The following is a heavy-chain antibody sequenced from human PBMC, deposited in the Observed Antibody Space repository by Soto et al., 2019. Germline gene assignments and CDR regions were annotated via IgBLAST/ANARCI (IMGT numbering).Heavy chain of an antibody. J-gene: IGHJ5*02. V-gene: IGHV4-34*01. Sequence: SETLSLTCDVYGGSLSGYYWSWIRQPPGKGLEWMGEINYSGSASYNPSLKSRVIISVDTSKNQLSLKVTSVTAADTAVYYCARANILYYPYPKYGWFEHWGQATLFTVPS. CDR1: GGSLSGYY. CDR3: ARANILYYPYPKYGWFEH. CDR2: INYSGSA. D-gene: IGHD2-8*01.